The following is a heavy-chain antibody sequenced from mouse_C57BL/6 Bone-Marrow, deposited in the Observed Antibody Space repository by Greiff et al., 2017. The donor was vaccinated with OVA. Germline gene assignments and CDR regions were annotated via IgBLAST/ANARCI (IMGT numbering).Heavy chain of an antibody. D-gene: IGHD1-1*01. J-gene: IGHJ2*01. CDR1: GYTFTSYW. Sequence: QVQLQRPGAELVKPGASVKMSCKASGYTFTSYWITWVKQRPGQGLEWIGDIYPGSGSTNYNEKFKSKATLTVDTSSSTAYMQLSSLTSEDSAVYYCARIYYYGSSPSDYWGQGTTLTVSS. CDR2: IYPGSGST. V-gene: IGHV1-55*01. CDR3: ARIYYYGSSPSDY.